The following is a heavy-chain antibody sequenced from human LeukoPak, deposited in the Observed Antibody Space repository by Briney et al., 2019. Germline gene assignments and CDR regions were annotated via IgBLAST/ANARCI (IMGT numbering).Heavy chain of an antibody. V-gene: IGHV3-53*01. J-gene: IGHJ4*02. Sequence: GGSLRLSCAASGFTVSSNYMNWVRQAPGKGLEWVSDIYSGGSTYYADSVKGRFTISRDNSKNTLYLQMNSLRAEDTAVYYCASLPGYCSGGSCYQMVVFDYWGQGTLVTVSS. CDR3: ASLPGYCSGGSCYQMVVFDY. CDR1: GFTVSSNY. CDR2: IYSGGST. D-gene: IGHD2-15*01.